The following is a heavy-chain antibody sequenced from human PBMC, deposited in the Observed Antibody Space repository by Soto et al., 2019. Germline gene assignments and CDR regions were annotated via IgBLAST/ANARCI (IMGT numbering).Heavy chain of an antibody. V-gene: IGHV3-23*01. CDR1: GFIFSNYA. J-gene: IGHJ4*02. D-gene: IGHD2-15*01. CDR3: AKGTIVVVPFATGFDY. Sequence: EVQLLESGGGLVQSGGSLRLSCAASGFIFSNYAMNWVRQVRGKGLEWVAGISGSGGSTHYADSVKGRVTISRDNSKNILYLQMHILRAEDTAVFYCAKGTIVVVPFATGFDYWGQGALVTVSS. CDR2: ISGSGGST.